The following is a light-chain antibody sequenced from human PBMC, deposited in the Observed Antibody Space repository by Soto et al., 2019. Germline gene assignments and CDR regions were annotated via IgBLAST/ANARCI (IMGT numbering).Light chain of an antibody. Sequence: DIQMTQSPSSLSASVGDRVTITCQASQDISTYLNWYQQKPGKAPKLLIYDASNLETGVPSRFSGSGSGTDFTFTISSLQPEDIATYYCQQYDNRPLLTFGPGTKVDIK. CDR1: QDISTY. J-gene: IGKJ3*01. CDR2: DAS. V-gene: IGKV1-33*01. CDR3: QQYDNRPLLT.